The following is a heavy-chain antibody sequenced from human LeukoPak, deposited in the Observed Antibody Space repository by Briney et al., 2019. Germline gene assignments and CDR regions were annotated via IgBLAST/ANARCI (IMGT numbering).Heavy chain of an antibody. CDR1: GGTFSSYA. CDR3: ARDRKSSGWTYHDAFDI. D-gene: IGHD6-19*01. CDR2: IIPIFGTA. Sequence: SVKVSCKASGGTFSSYAISWVRQAPGQGLEWMGGIIPIFGTANYAQKFQGRVTITADESTSTAYMELSSLRSEDTAVYYCARDRKSSGWTYHDAFDIWGQGTMVTVSS. J-gene: IGHJ3*02. V-gene: IGHV1-69*13.